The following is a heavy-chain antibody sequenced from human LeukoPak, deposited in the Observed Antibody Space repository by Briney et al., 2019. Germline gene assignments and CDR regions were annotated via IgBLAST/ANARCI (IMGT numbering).Heavy chain of an antibody. CDR3: VCKQKTAYDILTGHYKGVAYFDY. J-gene: IGHJ4*02. CDR1: GGSISDSGYY. V-gene: IGHV4-39*01. CDR2: IHYSGST. D-gene: IGHD3-9*01. Sequence: PSETLSFTCTVSGGSISDSGYYWGWIRQPPGKGLEWIASIHYSGSTYYNPSLKSRVTISVDTSKNQFSMKLTSVTAADTAVYYCVCKQKTAYDILTGHYKGVAYFDYWGQGTLVTVSS.